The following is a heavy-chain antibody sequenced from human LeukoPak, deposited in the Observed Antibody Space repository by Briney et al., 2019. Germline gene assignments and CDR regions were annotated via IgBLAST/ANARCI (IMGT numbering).Heavy chain of an antibody. CDR3: ARRNYYDSSGPARGWFGP. CDR1: GYTFTSYG. J-gene: IGHJ5*02. CDR2: ISAYNGNT. Sequence: ASVKVSCKASGYTFTSYGITWVRQAPGQGLEWMGWISAYNGNTNYAQKLQGRVTMTTDTSTSTAYMELRSLRSDDTAVYYCARRNYYDSSGPARGWFGPWGQGTLVTVSS. D-gene: IGHD3-22*01. V-gene: IGHV1-18*01.